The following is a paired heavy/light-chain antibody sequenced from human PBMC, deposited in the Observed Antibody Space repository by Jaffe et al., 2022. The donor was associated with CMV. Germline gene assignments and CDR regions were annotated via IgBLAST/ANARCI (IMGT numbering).Heavy chain of an antibody. J-gene: IGHJ3*02. CDR1: GFSFSNFA. D-gene: IGHD6-13*01. Sequence: EVQLLESGGGLVQPGGSPRLSCAASGFSFSNFAMNWVRQAPGKGLEWVSTISGGGATTYYADSVKGRFIISRDNSKNTLYLQMNSLRAEDTALYYCAKLRDRNSWYLGDLGGLDMWGQGTMVTVSS. V-gene: IGHV3-23*01. CDR3: AKLRDRNSWYLGDLGGLDM. CDR2: ISGGGATT.
Light chain of an antibody. CDR1: SSNIGRNI. V-gene: IGLV1-44*01. CDR3: AAWDDSLNGLV. CDR2: SNN. Sequence: QSVLTQPPSASGTPGQRVIISCSGSSSNIGRNIVNWYQQLPGMAPKLLIYSNNQRPSGVPDRFSGSKSGTSASLAISGLQSEDEGDYYCAAWDDSLNGLVFGGGTKVTVL. J-gene: IGLJ3*02.